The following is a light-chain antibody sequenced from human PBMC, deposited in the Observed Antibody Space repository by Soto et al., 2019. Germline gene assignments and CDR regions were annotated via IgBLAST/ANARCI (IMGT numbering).Light chain of an antibody. J-gene: IGKJ3*01. CDR3: QEYYSPPFT. CDR2: AAS. Sequence: DIQMTQAPSSLSASVGDRVTITCRASQGISSSLAWYQHKPGKVPELLSYAASTLHSGVPSRFSGSGSGTDFTLTISSLQPEDVATYYCQEYYSPPFTFGPGTKVNFK. CDR1: QGISSS. V-gene: IGKV1-27*01.